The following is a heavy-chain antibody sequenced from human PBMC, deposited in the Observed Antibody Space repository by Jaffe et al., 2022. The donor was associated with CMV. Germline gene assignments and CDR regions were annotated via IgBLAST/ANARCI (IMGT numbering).Heavy chain of an antibody. CDR2: IYHSGST. J-gene: IGHJ6*02. CDR1: GGSISSSNW. V-gene: IGHV4-4*02. D-gene: IGHD6-6*01. Sequence: QVQLQESGPGLVKPSGTLSLTCAVSGGSISSSNWWSWVRQPPGKGLEWIGEIYHSGSTNYNPSLKSRVTISVDKSKNQFSLKLSSVTAADTAVYYCARDSPFHYSSSSLAIPLHYYYGMDVWGQGTTVTVSS. CDR3: ARDSPFHYSSSSLAIPLHYYYGMDV.